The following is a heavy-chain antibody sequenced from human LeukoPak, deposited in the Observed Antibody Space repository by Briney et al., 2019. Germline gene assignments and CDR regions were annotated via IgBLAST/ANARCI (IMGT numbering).Heavy chain of an antibody. J-gene: IGHJ4*02. CDR1: GFTFSSYS. CDR3: ARAPVVPAAMRN. Sequence: GGSLRLSCAASGFTFSSYSMNWVRQAPGKGLEWVSFISSSTIFIYYADSVKGRFTISRDNAQNSLYLQMNSLRAEDTAVYYCARAPVVPAAMRNWGQGTLVTVSS. V-gene: IGHV3-48*01. D-gene: IGHD2-2*01. CDR2: ISSSTIFI.